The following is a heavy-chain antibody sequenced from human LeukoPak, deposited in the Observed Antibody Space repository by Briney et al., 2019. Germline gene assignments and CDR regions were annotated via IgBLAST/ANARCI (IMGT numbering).Heavy chain of an antibody. Sequence: ASVTVSFKASGYTFTSYYMHWVRQAPGQGLEWMGWINPNSGGTNYAQKFQGRVTMTRDTSISTAYMELSRLRSDDTAVYYCARVVDRKQWLVSTYWGQGTLVTVSS. V-gene: IGHV1-2*02. J-gene: IGHJ4*02. CDR3: ARVVDRKQWLVSTY. CDR2: INPNSGGT. CDR1: GYTFTSYY. D-gene: IGHD6-19*01.